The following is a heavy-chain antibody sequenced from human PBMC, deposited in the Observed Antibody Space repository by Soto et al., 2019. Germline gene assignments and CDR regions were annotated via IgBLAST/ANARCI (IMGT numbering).Heavy chain of an antibody. CDR3: AREVSYSAYNLAHGIQLWSIDF. CDR2: IFSSGST. D-gene: IGHD5-18*01. CDR1: GGSINTFY. J-gene: IGHJ4*02. Sequence: PSETLSLTCTVSGGSINTFYWSWVRQPAGKGLEWIGRIFSSGSTSFNPSLESRVAMSVDTSKNHFSLNLSSVTAADMAVYYCAREVSYSAYNLAHGIQLWSIDFSYQG. V-gene: IGHV4-4*07.